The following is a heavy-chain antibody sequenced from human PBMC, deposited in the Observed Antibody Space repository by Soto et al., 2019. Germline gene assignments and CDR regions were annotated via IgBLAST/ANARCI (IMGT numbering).Heavy chain of an antibody. D-gene: IGHD1-1*01. V-gene: IGHV3-30-3*01. CDR2: ISYDGSNK. CDR3: AREEWNGGPIDY. CDR1: GFTFSSYA. Sequence: HPGGSLRLSCAASGFTFSSYAMHWVRQAPGKGLEWVAVISYDGSNKYYADSVKGRFTISRDNSKNTLYLQMNSLRAEDTAVYYCAREEWNGGPIDYWGQGTLVTVSS. J-gene: IGHJ4*02.